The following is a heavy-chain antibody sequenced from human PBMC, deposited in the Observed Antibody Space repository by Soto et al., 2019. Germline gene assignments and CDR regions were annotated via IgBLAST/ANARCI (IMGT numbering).Heavy chain of an antibody. CDR1: GYTFTTYG. J-gene: IGHJ6*02. Sequence: ASVKVSCKASGYTFTTYGISWVRQAPGQGLEWLGWINTHNGNTNYAQNLQGRVIMTADTSTSTAYMELRSLRSDDTAIYYGTREGSAPYYYYGMDAWGQGTTVTVSS. CDR3: TREGSAPYYYYGMDA. CDR2: INTHNGNT. V-gene: IGHV1-18*01. D-gene: IGHD3-10*01.